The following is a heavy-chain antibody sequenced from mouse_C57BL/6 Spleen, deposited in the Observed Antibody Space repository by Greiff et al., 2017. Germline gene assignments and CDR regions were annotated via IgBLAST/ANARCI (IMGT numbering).Heavy chain of an antibody. D-gene: IGHD2-4*01. CDR1: GYTFTSYG. V-gene: IGHV1-81*01. CDR2: IYPRSGNT. Sequence: VQLQESGAELARPGASVKLSCKASGYTFTSYGISWVKQRTGQGLEWIGEIYPRSGNTYYNEKFKGKATLTADKSSSTAYMELRSLTSEDSAVYFCARADDYGYAMDYGGQGTSVTVSS. J-gene: IGHJ4*01. CDR3: ARADDYGYAMDY.